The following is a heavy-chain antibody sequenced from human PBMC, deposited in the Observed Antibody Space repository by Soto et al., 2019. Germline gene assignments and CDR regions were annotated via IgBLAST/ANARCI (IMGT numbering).Heavy chain of an antibody. V-gene: IGHV1-18*01. Sequence: ASVKVSCKASGYTFTSYGISWVRQAPGQGLEWMGWISAYNGNTNYAQKLQGRVTMTTDTSTSTAYMELRSLRSDDTAVYYCARDRFSNYIDDCFDYWGQGTLVTVSS. CDR2: ISAYNGNT. J-gene: IGHJ4*02. CDR3: ARDRFSNYIDDCFDY. D-gene: IGHD4-4*01. CDR1: GYTFTSYG.